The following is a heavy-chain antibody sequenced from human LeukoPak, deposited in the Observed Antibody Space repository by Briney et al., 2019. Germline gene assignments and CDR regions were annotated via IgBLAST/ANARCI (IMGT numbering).Heavy chain of an antibody. CDR2: IYYSGST. J-gene: IGHJ3*02. CDR3: ARDPVDI. CDR1: GGSISTYY. Sequence: TSETLSLTCTVSGGSISTYYGNWIRQAPGKGLEWIGYIYYSGSTNYNPSLKSRVTMSVDTSRNQFSLKLSSVTAADTAVYYCARDPVDIWGQGTMVTVSS. V-gene: IGHV4-59*01.